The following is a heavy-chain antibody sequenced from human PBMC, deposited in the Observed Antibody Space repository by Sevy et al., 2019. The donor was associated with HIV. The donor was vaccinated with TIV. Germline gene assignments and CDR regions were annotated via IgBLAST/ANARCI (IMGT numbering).Heavy chain of an antibody. CDR1: GGSISSGSYY. Sequence: SETLSLTCTVSGGSISSGSYYWSWIRQPAGKGLEWIGRIYTSGSTNYNPSLKSRVTISVDTSKNQFSLKLSSVSAADTAVYYCARGDTAATDYWGQGTLVTVSS. CDR3: ARGDTAATDY. V-gene: IGHV4-61*02. CDR2: IYTSGST. J-gene: IGHJ4*02. D-gene: IGHD5-18*01.